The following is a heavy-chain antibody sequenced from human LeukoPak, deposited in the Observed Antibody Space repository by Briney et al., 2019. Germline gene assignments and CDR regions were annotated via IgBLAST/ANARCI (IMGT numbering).Heavy chain of an antibody. V-gene: IGHV1-2*02. CDR3: ARDPEGGYREDY. J-gene: IGHJ4*02. CDR2: INPNSGGT. Sequence: ASVKVSCTASGGTLSRYAISWVRQAPGQGLEWMGWINPNSGGTNYAQKFQGRVTMTRDTSISTAYMELSRLRSDDTAVYYCARDPEGGYREDYWGQGTLVTVSS. CDR1: GGTLSRYA. D-gene: IGHD1-14*01.